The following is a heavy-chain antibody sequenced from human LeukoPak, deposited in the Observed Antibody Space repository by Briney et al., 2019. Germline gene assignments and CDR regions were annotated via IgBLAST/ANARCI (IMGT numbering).Heavy chain of an antibody. CDR2: ISWNSGSI. CDR3: ARDLNWETY. D-gene: IGHD7-27*01. J-gene: IGHJ4*02. V-gene: IGHV3-9*01. CDR1: GFTFDDYA. Sequence: GRSLRLSCAASGFTFDDYAMHWVRQAPGKGLEWVSGISWNSGSIGYADSVKGRFTISRDNAKNSLYLQMNSLRAEDTAVYYCARDLNWETYWGQGTLVSVSS.